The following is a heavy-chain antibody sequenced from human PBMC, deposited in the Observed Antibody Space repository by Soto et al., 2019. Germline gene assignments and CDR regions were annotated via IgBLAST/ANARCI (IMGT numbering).Heavy chain of an antibody. V-gene: IGHV5-51*01. CDR2: IYPGDSDT. D-gene: IGHD1-7*01. CDR3: AREGGYNWNSGYYGMDV. Sequence: GESLKISCNGSGYSFTSYWIGWVRQMPGKGLEWMGIIYPGDSDTRYSPSFQGQVTISADKSISTACLQWSSLKASDTAMYYCAREGGYNWNSGYYGMDVWGQGTTVTVSS. J-gene: IGHJ6*02. CDR1: GYSFTSYW.